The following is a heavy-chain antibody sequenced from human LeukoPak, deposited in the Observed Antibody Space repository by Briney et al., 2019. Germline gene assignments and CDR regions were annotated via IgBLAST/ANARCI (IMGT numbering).Heavy chain of an antibody. CDR3: ALVTTGLFDY. V-gene: IGHV4-34*01. CDR2: INHSGST. Sequence: SETLSLTCAVYGGSFSGYYWSWIRQPPGKGLEWIGEINHSGSTNYNPSLKSRVTISVDTSKNQFSLKLSSVTAADTAVYYCALVTTGLFDYWGQGTLVTVSP. CDR1: GGSFSGYY. D-gene: IGHD4-17*01. J-gene: IGHJ4*02.